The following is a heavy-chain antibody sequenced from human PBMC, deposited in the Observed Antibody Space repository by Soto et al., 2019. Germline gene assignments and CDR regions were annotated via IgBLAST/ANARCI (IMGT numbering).Heavy chain of an antibody. V-gene: IGHV3-30*18. CDR2: ISNDGSNK. CDR3: AKSPGADAYKPQDY. J-gene: IGHJ4*02. D-gene: IGHD1-26*01. CDR1: GFTFSSFG. Sequence: LRLSCAASGFTFSSFGMHWVRQAPGKGLEWVAVISNDGSNKYYAESVKGRFTISRDNSKDTLYLQMNSLRADDTAVYFCAKSPGADAYKPQDYWGQGILVTVSS.